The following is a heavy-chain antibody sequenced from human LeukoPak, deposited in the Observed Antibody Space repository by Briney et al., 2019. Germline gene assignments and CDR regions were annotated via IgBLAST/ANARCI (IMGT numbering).Heavy chain of an antibody. V-gene: IGHV3-33*06. CDR2: IWYDGSNK. CDR1: GFTLSSYG. D-gene: IGHD2-2*01. J-gene: IGHJ4*02. Sequence: GGSLRLSCAASGFTLSSYGMHWVRQAPGKGLEWVAVIWYDGSNKYYADSVKGRFTISRDNSKNTLYLQMNSLRAEDTAVYYCANSGGRTSQLSFDYWGQGTLVTVSS. CDR3: ANSGGRTSQLSFDY.